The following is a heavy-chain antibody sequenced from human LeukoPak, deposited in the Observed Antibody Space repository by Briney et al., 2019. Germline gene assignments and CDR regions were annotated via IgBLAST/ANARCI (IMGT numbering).Heavy chain of an antibody. D-gene: IGHD3-10*01. J-gene: IGHJ6*02. Sequence: ASVKVSCKASGYTFTSYYMHWVRQAPGQGLEWMGIINPSGGSTSYAQKFQGRVTMTRDTSTSTVYMELSSPRSEDTAVYYCATINPEAGSYYTHYYYGMDVWGQGTTVTVSS. CDR2: INPSGGST. CDR3: ATINPEAGSYYTHYYYGMDV. V-gene: IGHV1-46*01. CDR1: GYTFTSYY.